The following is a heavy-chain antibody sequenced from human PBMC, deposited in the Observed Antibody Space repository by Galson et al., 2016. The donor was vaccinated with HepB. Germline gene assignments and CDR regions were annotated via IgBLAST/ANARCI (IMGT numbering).Heavy chain of an antibody. CDR2: INPNSGGT. CDR1: GYTFTGYY. Sequence: SVKVSCKASGYTFTGYYMHWVRQAPGQGLEWMGWINPNSGGTTYAQKFQGWVTMTRDTSISTAYMEPSRLRSDDTAVYYCARGDNGWLQPLDYGGQGTLVTVSS. CDR3: ARGDNGWLQPLDY. V-gene: IGHV1-2*04. D-gene: IGHD5-24*01. J-gene: IGHJ4*02.